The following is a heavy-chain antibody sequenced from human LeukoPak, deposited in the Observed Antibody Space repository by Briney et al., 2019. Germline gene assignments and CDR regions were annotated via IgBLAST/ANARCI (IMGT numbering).Heavy chain of an antibody. CDR3: ARLSGITMIVVVISDAFDI. Sequence: PGGSLRLSCVASGFTFSSYWMGWVRQAPGKGLEWVANIQQDGSEIFYVDSVRGRFTISRDNAKNSLYLQMNTLRAEDTAVYYCARLSGITMIVVVISDAFDIWGQGTMVTVSS. CDR1: GFTFSSYW. J-gene: IGHJ3*02. D-gene: IGHD3-22*01. V-gene: IGHV3-7*01. CDR2: IQQDGSEI.